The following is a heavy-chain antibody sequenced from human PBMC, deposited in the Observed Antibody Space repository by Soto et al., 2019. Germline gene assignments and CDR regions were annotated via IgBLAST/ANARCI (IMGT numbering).Heavy chain of an antibody. Sequence: PSETLSLTCTVSGGSISSYYWSWIRQPPGKGLEWIGYIYYSGSTNYNPSLKSRVTISVDTSKNQFSLKVRSVTAADTAVYYCARRYGGNFDYWGQGTLVTVS. V-gene: IGHV4-59*01. CDR3: ARRYGGNFDY. CDR2: IYYSGST. CDR1: GGSISSYY. D-gene: IGHD1-26*01. J-gene: IGHJ4*02.